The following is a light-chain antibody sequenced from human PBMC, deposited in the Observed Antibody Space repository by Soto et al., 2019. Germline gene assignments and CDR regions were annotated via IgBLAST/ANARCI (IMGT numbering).Light chain of an antibody. CDR1: QSIVDW. CDR2: RAS. Sequence: DIQMTQSPSTLSASVGDRVTITCRASQSIVDWLAWYQQKPGKAPRLLIYRASTLQRGVSSRFRGSGSGTEFTLTISVLQPDDFAVYYCQQYIDWPPGTFGQGAALEIK. J-gene: IGKJ1*01. V-gene: IGKV1-5*03. CDR3: QQYIDWPPGT.